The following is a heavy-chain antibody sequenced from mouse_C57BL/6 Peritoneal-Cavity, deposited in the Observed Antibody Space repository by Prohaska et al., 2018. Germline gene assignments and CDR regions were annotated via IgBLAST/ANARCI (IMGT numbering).Heavy chain of an antibody. CDR3: AGDGAGYWYFDV. Sequence: QVQLQESGPGLVKPSQSLFLTCSITGFPITSGYYWIWIRQSPGKPLEWMGYITHSGETFYNPSLHSPISITRETSKNQFFLQLNSVTTEDTAMYYCAGDGAGYWYFDVWGTGTTVTVSS. CDR2: ITHSGET. D-gene: IGHD4-1*01. V-gene: IGHV12-3*01. CDR1: GFPITSGYY. J-gene: IGHJ1*03.